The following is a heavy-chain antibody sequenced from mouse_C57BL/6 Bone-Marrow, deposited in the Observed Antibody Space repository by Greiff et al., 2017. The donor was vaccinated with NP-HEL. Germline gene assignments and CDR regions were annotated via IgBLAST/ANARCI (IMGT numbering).Heavy chain of an antibody. D-gene: IGHD1-1*02. Sequence: EVKLPYSVAELVRPGASVKLSCTASGFNIKNTYMHWVKQRPEQGLEWIGRIDPANGNTKYAPKFQGKATITADTSSNTAYLQLSSLTSEDTAIYYCARQGRLCLLGDWFAYWGQGTLVTVSA. CDR3: ARQGRLCLLGDWFAY. V-gene: IGHV14-3*01. CDR1: GFNIKNTY. CDR2: IDPANGNT. J-gene: IGHJ3*01.